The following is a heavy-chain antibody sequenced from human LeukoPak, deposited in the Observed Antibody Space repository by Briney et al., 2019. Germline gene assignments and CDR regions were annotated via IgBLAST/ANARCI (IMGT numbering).Heavy chain of an antibody. CDR1: GYTFISHY. CDR2: TNPSGGST. J-gene: IGHJ4*02. V-gene: IGHV1-46*01. Sequence: ASVKVSCKASGYTFISHYMQWVRQAPGQGPEWMGITNPSGGSTSYAQKFQGRVTMTRDTSTSTVYMELSSLRSEDTAVYYCARDRPPRSTAGVVAGMGRFDYWGQGTLVTVSS. CDR3: ARDRPPRSTAGVVAGMGRFDY. D-gene: IGHD6-19*01.